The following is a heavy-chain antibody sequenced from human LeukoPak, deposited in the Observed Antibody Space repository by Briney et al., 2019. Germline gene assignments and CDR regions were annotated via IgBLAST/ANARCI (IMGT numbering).Heavy chain of an antibody. D-gene: IGHD2-2*01. J-gene: IGHJ4*02. CDR3: ARVKEVPAATDGFDY. Sequence: GGSLRLSCAASGFTFSDYYMSWIRQAPGKGLEWVSYISSSGSTIYYADSVKGRFTIPRDNAKNSLYLQMNSLRAEDTAVYYCARVKEVPAATDGFDYWGQGTLVTVSS. CDR1: GFTFSDYY. V-gene: IGHV3-11*04. CDR2: ISSSGSTI.